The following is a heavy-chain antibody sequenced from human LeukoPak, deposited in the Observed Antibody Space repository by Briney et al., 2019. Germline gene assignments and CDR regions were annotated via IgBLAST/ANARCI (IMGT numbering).Heavy chain of an antibody. CDR3: AKDPHYYGSGSLINYYYYYGMDV. J-gene: IGHJ6*02. Sequence: PGGSLRLSCAASGFTFSSYGMHWVRQAPGKGLEWVAFIRYDGSNKYYADSVKGRFTISRDNSKNTLYLQMNSLRAEDTAVYYCAKDPHYYGSGSLINYYYYYGMDVWGQGTTVTVPS. CDR1: GFTFSSYG. V-gene: IGHV3-30*02. CDR2: IRYDGSNK. D-gene: IGHD3-10*01.